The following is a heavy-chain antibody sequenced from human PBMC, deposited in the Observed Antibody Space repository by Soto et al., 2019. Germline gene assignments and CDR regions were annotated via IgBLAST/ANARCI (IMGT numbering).Heavy chain of an antibody. CDR2: IYYSGST. CDR1: GGSISSYY. CDR3: AREGGNDMDV. V-gene: IGHV4-59*01. Sequence: SETLSLTCTVSGGSISSYYWSWIRQPPGKGLEWIGYIYYSGSTNYNPSLKSRVTISVDTSKNQFSLKPSSVTAADTAVYYCAREGGNDMDVWGKGTTVTVSS. D-gene: IGHD1-1*01. J-gene: IGHJ6*03.